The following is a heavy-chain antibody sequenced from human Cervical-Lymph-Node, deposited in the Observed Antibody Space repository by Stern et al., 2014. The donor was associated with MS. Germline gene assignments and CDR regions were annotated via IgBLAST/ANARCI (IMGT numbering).Heavy chain of an antibody. D-gene: IGHD6-13*01. CDR3: ARGRGVAAGRYFDY. CDR1: GFTFSSHA. V-gene: IGHV3-64*01. CDR2: ISDNGSRT. Sequence: EVQLVESGGALVQPGGSLRLSCAASGFTFSSHAMHWVRQAPGKGLECVSTISDNGSRTYHANSVKGRFTISRDNPKNTLYLQLGSLRTEDMAVYYCARGRGVAAGRYFDYWGQGTLVTVSS. J-gene: IGHJ4*02.